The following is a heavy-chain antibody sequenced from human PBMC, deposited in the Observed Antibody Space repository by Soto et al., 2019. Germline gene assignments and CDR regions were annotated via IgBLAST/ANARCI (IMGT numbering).Heavy chain of an antibody. Sequence: QVQLVESGGGVVQPGRSLTLSCAASEYTFSSYGIHWVRQAPGKGLEWVAVISYDGSKKQYADSVKGRFTISRDNSKNTLHLQMNSLRAEDTAVYYCAKDTYYHDTTGYYVFDYWGQGTIVTVSS. J-gene: IGHJ4*02. D-gene: IGHD3-22*01. CDR2: ISYDGSKK. CDR3: AKDTYYHDTTGYYVFDY. V-gene: IGHV3-30*18. CDR1: EYTFSSYG.